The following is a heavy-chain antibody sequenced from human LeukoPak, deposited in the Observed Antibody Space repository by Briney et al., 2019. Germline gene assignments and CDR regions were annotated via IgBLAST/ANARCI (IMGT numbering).Heavy chain of an antibody. CDR2: IIPILGIA. V-gene: IGHV1-69*04. Sequence: SVKVSCKASGGTFSSYAISWVRQAPGQGLEWMGRIIPILGIANYAQKFQGRVTIIADKSTSTAYMELSSLRSEDTVVYYCAREWRYYDSSGYYYYYYGMDVWGQGTTVTVSS. CDR3: AREWRYYDSSGYYYYYYGMDV. CDR1: GGTFSSYA. D-gene: IGHD3-22*01. J-gene: IGHJ6*02.